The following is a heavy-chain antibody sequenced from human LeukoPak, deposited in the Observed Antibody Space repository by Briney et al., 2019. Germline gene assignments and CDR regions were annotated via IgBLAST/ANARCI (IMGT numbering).Heavy chain of an antibody. CDR3: ARDQPYDSSGYYFGYYYYYGMDV. D-gene: IGHD3-22*01. Sequence: ASVKVSFKASGYTFTSYDINWVRQATGQGLEWMGWMNPNSGNTGYAQKFQGRVTMTRNTSISTAYMELSSLRSEDTAVYYCARDQPYDSSGYYFGYYYYYGMDVWGQGTTVAVSS. V-gene: IGHV1-8*01. J-gene: IGHJ6*02. CDR1: GYTFTSYD. CDR2: MNPNSGNT.